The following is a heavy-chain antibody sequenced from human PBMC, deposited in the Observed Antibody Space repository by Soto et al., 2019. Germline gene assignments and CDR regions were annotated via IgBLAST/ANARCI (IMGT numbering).Heavy chain of an antibody. J-gene: IGHJ4*02. CDR2: IKSKTDGGTT. V-gene: IGHV3-15*07. Sequence: GSLRLSCAASGFTFRSYAMNWVRQAPGKGLEWVGRIKSKTDGGTTDYAAPVKGRFTISRDDSKNTLYLQMNSLKTEDTAVYYCTTDPVTMIVVVPSSGWGQGTLVTSPQ. D-gene: IGHD3-22*01. CDR3: TTDPVTMIVVVPSSG. CDR1: GFTFRSYA.